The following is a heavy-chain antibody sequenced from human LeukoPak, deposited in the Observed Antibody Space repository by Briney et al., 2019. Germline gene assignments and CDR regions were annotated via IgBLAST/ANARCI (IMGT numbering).Heavy chain of an antibody. J-gene: IGHJ5*02. CDR1: GYTFTGYY. CDR3: ARLRRNGVPAAMFWFDP. V-gene: IGHV1-18*04. D-gene: IGHD2-2*01. CDR2: ISAYNGNT. Sequence: ASVKVSCKASGYTFTGYYMHWVRQAPGQGLEWMGWISAYNGNTNYAQKLQGRVTMTTDTSTSTAYMELRSLRSDDTAVYYCARLRRNGVPAAMFWFDPWGQGTLVTVSS.